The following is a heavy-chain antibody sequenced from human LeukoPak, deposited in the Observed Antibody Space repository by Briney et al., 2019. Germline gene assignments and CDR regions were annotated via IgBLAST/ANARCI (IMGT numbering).Heavy chain of an antibody. Sequence: GASLRLSCAASGFTFSNYWMTWVRQAPGKGLELVANIKQDGSEKYYVDSVKGRFTISRDNAKNSLYLQMNSLRAEDTAVYYCTKSRISFSGQADHWGQGTLVTVSS. J-gene: IGHJ4*02. CDR1: GFTFSNYW. CDR3: TKSRISFSGQADH. D-gene: IGHD5-12*01. V-gene: IGHV3-7*01. CDR2: IKQDGSEK.